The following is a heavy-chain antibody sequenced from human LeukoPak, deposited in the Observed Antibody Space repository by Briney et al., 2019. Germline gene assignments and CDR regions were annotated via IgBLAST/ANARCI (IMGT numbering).Heavy chain of an antibody. V-gene: IGHV5-51*01. CDR1: GYSFTSYW. D-gene: IGHD4-11*01. J-gene: IGHJ5*02. Sequence: GESLKISCKGSGYSFTSYWIGWVRQMPGKGLEWMGIIYPGDSDTRYSPSFQGQVTISADKSISTAYLQWSSLKASDTAMYYCARHEGDYSNYSPFGPWGQGTLVTVSS. CDR2: IYPGDSDT. CDR3: ARHEGDYSNYSPFGP.